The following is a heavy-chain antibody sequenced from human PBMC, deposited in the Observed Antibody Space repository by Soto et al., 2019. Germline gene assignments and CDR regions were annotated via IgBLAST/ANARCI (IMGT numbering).Heavy chain of an antibody. Sequence: PGGSLRLSCAASGYTFSDYYMSWIRQAPGKGLEWISYIDTSSTKIYYADSVKGRFTITRDNAKNSLYLEMNSLRDEATAVYYCASHYDMWSGYLSPVDYWGQGTLVTVSS. CDR3: ASHYDMWSGYLSPVDY. D-gene: IGHD3-3*01. J-gene: IGHJ4*02. V-gene: IGHV3-11*01. CDR2: IDTSSTKI. CDR1: GYTFSDYY.